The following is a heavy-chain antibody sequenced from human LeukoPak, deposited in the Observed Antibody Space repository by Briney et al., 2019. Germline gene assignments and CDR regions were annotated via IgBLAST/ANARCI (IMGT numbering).Heavy chain of an antibody. Sequence: PSETLSLTCAVYGGSFSGYYWSWIRQPPGKGLEWIGEINHSGSTNYNPSLKSRVTISVDTSKKQYSLKVTSVTAADTAVYYCATFVGYFDYWGPGTLVTVSS. V-gene: IGHV4-34*01. CDR1: GGSFSGYY. CDR3: ATFVGYFDY. CDR2: INHSGST. J-gene: IGHJ4*03.